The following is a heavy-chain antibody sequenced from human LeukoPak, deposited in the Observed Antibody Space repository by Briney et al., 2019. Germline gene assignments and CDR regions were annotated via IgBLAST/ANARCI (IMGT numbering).Heavy chain of an antibody. CDR1: GFTFSSYG. J-gene: IGHJ4*02. CDR2: ISNSGDTT. CDR3: AKDPYSSPYYGPGY. Sequence: PGGSLRLSCAASGFTFSSYGMHWVRQAPGKGLEWISVISNSGDTTYYADSVKGRFTISRDNSKNTLYLQMNSLRADDTAVYYCAKDPYSSPYYGPGYLGQGTLVTVSS. D-gene: IGHD6-19*01. V-gene: IGHV3-23*01.